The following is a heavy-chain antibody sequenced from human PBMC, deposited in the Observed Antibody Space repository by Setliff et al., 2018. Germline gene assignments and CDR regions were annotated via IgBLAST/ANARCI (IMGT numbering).Heavy chain of an antibody. D-gene: IGHD5-12*01. CDR3: ARRNSTYDYIEY. Sequence: ASVKVSCKASGYTFTGYYMHWVRQAPGQGLEWMGWINPNSGGTNYAQKFQGRVTMTRNTSISTAYMELSSLRSEDTAVYYCARRNSTYDYIEYWGRGTLVTVSS. CDR1: GYTFTGYY. CDR2: INPNSGGT. V-gene: IGHV1-2*02. J-gene: IGHJ4*02.